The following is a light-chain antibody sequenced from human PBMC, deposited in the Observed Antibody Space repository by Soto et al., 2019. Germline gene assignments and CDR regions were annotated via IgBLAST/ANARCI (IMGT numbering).Light chain of an antibody. CDR3: QQRNNWRDT. Sequence: EIVLTQSPATLSLSPGERATLSCRASQSVSNYLSWYQQKPGLAPRLLMYETSRRATGIPARLSGSGSGTDFTLTISSLEPEDFAVYYCQQRNNWRDTFGQGTRLEI. J-gene: IGKJ5*01. CDR1: QSVSNY. CDR2: ETS. V-gene: IGKV3-11*01.